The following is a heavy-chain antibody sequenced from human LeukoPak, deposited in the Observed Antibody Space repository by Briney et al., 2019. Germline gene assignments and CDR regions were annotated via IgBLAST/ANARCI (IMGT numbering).Heavy chain of an antibody. CDR1: GGSISSYY. J-gene: IGHJ5*02. Sequence: SETLSLTCTVSGGSISSYYWSWIRQPPGKGLEWIGYIYYSGSTNYNPSLKSRVTISVDTSKNQFSLKLSSVTAADTAMYYCARGAFSDSRNWFDPWGQGTLVTVSS. D-gene: IGHD3-3*02. CDR2: IYYSGST. CDR3: ARGAFSDSRNWFDP. V-gene: IGHV4-59*12.